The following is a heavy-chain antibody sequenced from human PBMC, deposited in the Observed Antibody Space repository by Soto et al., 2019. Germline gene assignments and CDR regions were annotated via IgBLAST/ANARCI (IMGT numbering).Heavy chain of an antibody. CDR2: IYFSGNT. D-gene: IGHD5-18*01. CDR1: GGSISRYY. Sequence: SETLSLTCSVSGGSISRYYWSWIRQPPGPGLEWIGYIYFSGNTNYNPSLKSRVTISVDTSNNQFSLRLSSVTAVYTALYYCAITAMINRDSSTSFDYWGRGTQVTVSS. V-gene: IGHV4-59*01. CDR3: AITAMINRDSSTSFDY. J-gene: IGHJ4*02.